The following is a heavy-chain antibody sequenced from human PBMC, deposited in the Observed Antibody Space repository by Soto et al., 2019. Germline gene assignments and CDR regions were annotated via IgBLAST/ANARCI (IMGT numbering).Heavy chain of an antibody. J-gene: IGHJ5*02. V-gene: IGHV4-31*11. CDR2: IAYSGDT. CDR1: GGSIISADSY. Sequence: SETLSLTCVVSGGSIISADSYWFWIRKHPGKGLEWIGYIAYSGDTYYNPSLRSRVTISADTSENKSSLTLKSVTAADTAVYFCERDFERSAIDPWGQGTPVTVSS. D-gene: IGHD3-9*01. CDR3: ERDFERSAIDP.